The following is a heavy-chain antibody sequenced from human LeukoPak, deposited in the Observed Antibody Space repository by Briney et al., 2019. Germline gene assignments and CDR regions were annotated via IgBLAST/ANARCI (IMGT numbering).Heavy chain of an antibody. CDR1: GYTFTDYY. D-gene: IGHD3-9*01. Sequence: GASVKVSCKASGYTFTDYYMHWVRQTPGQGLEWMGWIIPNSGGTEYAQKFQGRVTMTRDTSISTFYMELTRLTSDDTAVYYCARRYHDILTGYRTENWFAPWGQGTLVTVSA. CDR3: ARRYHDILTGYRTENWFAP. V-gene: IGHV1-2*02. J-gene: IGHJ5*02. CDR2: IIPNSGGT.